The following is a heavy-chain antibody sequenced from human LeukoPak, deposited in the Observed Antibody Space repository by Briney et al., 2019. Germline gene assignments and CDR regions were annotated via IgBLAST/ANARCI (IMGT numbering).Heavy chain of an antibody. D-gene: IGHD3-22*01. V-gene: IGHV3-7*01. CDR3: ARESVRRISMRSKGFFDY. CDR2: IKQDGSEK. Sequence: GGSLRLSCAASGFTFSSYSLNWVRQAPGKGLEWVANIKQDGSEKYYEDSVKGRFTISRDNARNTLFLQMDSLRAEDTAVYYCARESVRRISMRSKGFFDYWGRGTRVTVSS. CDR1: GFTFSSYS. J-gene: IGHJ4*02.